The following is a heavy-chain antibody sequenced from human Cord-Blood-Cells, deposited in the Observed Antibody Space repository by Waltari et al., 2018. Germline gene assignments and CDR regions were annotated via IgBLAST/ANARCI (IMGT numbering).Heavy chain of an antibody. CDR3: AREPAGITGGWRFQPRYYYGMDV. CDR2: IYHSGST. V-gene: IGHV4-4*02. J-gene: IGHJ6*02. Sequence: QVQLQESGPGLVKPSGTLSLTCAVSGGSISSSNWWSWVRQPPGKGLEWIGEIYHSGSTNYNPSLKSRVTISVDKSKNQFSLKLSSVTAADTAVYYCAREPAGITGGWRFQPRYYYGMDVWGQGTTVTVSS. CDR1: GGSISSSNW. D-gene: IGHD6-19*01.